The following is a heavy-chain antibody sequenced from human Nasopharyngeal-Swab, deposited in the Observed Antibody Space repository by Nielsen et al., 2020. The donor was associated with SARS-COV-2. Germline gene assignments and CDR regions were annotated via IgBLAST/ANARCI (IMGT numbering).Heavy chain of an antibody. CDR2: ISSSSSTI. CDR1: GFTFSSYS. V-gene: IGHV3-48*01. J-gene: IGHJ6*03. D-gene: IGHD2-2*01. Sequence: GESLKISYAASGFTFSSYSMNWVRQAPGKGLEWVSYISSSSSTIYYADSVKGRFTISRDNAKNSLYLQMNSLRAEDTAVYYCAGVSLGYCSSTSCYRSYYYYYYMDVWGKGTTVTVSS. CDR3: AGVSLGYCSSTSCYRSYYYYYYMDV.